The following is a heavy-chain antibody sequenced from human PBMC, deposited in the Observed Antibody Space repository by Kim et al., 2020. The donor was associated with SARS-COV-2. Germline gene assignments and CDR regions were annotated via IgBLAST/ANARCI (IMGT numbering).Heavy chain of an antibody. D-gene: IGHD4-17*01. Sequence: YSPSLKSRVTISVDTSMNQFSLKLSSVTAADTAVYYCARGKYTVTSPFDYWGQGTLVTVSS. J-gene: IGHJ4*02. CDR3: ARGKYTVTSPFDY. V-gene: IGHV4-34*01.